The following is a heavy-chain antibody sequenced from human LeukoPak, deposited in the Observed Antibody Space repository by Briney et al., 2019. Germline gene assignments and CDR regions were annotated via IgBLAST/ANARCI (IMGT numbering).Heavy chain of an antibody. J-gene: IGHJ4*02. CDR2: INHSGST. V-gene: IGHV4-34*01. CDR1: GGSFSGYY. D-gene: IGHD3-9*01. CDR3: AGNDDILTGPLDY. Sequence: PSETLSLTCAVYGGSFSGYYWSWIRRPPGKGLEWIGEINHSGSTNYNPSLKSRVTIPVDTSKNQFSLKLSSVTAADTAVYYCAGNDDILTGPLDYWGQGTLVTVSS.